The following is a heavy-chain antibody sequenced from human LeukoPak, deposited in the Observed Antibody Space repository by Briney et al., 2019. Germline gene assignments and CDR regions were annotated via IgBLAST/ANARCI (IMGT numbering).Heavy chain of an antibody. V-gene: IGHV3-48*01. J-gene: IGHJ4*02. CDR2: ISSSSSTI. CDR1: GFTFSSYS. Sequence: GGSLRLSCAASGFTFSSYSMNWVRQAPGKGPEWVSYISSSSSTIYYADPVKGRFTISRDNAKNSLYLQMNSLRAEDTAVYYCATNYYASWFYGYWGQGTLVTVSS. D-gene: IGHD3-22*01. CDR3: ATNYYASWFYGY.